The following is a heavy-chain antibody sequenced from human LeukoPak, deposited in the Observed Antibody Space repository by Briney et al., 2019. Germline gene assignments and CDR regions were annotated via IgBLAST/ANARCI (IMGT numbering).Heavy chain of an antibody. D-gene: IGHD5/OR15-5a*01. CDR3: ARPHSSVYLRFGMDV. Sequence: PGGSLRLSCAASGFTFSDYYMNWVRQAPGKGLEWVSYISSSSSNINYAASVKGRFTISRDNAKNSLYLQMNSLRAEDTAVYYCARPHSSVYLRFGMDVWGPGTTVTVSS. CDR1: GFTFSDYY. V-gene: IGHV3-11*06. J-gene: IGHJ6*02. CDR2: ISSSSSNI.